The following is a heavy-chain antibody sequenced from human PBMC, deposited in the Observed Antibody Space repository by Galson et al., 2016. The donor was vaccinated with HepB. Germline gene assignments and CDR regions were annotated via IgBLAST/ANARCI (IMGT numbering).Heavy chain of an antibody. J-gene: IGHJ4*02. V-gene: IGHV3-30*04. Sequence: SLRLSCAASGFTFSRFAMHWVRQAPGKGLEWVTVISFDGSTKNYADSVKGRFTISRDNSKNTLYLQMNSLRAEDTAVYYCARTLGTTTAGGYFDFWGQGTLVTVSS. CDR2: ISFDGSTK. CDR3: ARTLGTTTAGGYFDF. CDR1: GFTFSRFA. D-gene: IGHD1-26*01.